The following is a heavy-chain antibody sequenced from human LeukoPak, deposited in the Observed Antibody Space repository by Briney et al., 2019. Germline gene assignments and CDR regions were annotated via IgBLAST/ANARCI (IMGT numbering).Heavy chain of an antibody. CDR3: VRHLSDITSCPNY. CDR1: GSTFATYW. Sequence: PGAPLQTSCKAAGSTFATYWICWRRQLPGKGLELMGIFYPGDSRTTYSPSFQGQVTISADKSIRTAYLQWNSLKASDTAIYYCVRHLSDITSCPNYWGPGTLITVAS. D-gene: IGHD2-2*01. V-gene: IGHV5-51*01. J-gene: IGHJ4*02. CDR2: FYPGDSRT.